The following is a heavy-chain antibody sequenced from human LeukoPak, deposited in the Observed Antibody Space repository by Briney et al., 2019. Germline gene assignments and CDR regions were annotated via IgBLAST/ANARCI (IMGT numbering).Heavy chain of an antibody. CDR1: GGSISSYY. D-gene: IGHD2-2*01. CDR3: ARIDVVVPAAIRSYYYYYMDV. V-gene: IGHV4-59*01. J-gene: IGHJ6*03. Sequence: PSETLSLTCTVSGGSISSYYWSWIRQPPGKGLEWIGYIYYSGSTNYNPSLKSRVTISVDTSKNQFSLKLSSVTAADTAVYYCARIDVVVPAAIRSYYYYYMDVWGKGTTVTVSS. CDR2: IYYSGST.